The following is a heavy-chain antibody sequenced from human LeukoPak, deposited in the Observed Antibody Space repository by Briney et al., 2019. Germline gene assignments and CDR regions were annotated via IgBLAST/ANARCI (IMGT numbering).Heavy chain of an antibody. J-gene: IGHJ6*03. V-gene: IGHV4-34*01. Sequence: SETLSLTCGVSGGSLSFYYWSWIRQSPGKGLEWIAEISQNGDSNYNMSLKSRVTISLDKSKNQVSLKLNSVTPEDTAVYYCARGKEDIVATMGYYYYYMDVWGKGTTVTVSS. CDR3: ARGKEDIVATMGYYYYYMDV. CDR1: GGSLSFYY. D-gene: IGHD5-12*01. CDR2: ISQNGDS.